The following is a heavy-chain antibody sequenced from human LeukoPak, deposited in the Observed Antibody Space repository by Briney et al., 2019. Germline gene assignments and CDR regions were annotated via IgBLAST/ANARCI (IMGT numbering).Heavy chain of an antibody. Sequence: GGSLRLSCAASGFTFSSYEMNWVRQAPGKGLEWVSYISSSGSTIYYADSVKGRFTISRDNAKNSLYLQMNSLRAEDTAVYYCARVNAYYGSGSYYNVGGDYWGQGTLVTVSS. CDR1: GFTFSSYE. V-gene: IGHV3-48*03. J-gene: IGHJ4*02. D-gene: IGHD3-10*01. CDR2: ISSSGSTI. CDR3: ARVNAYYGSGSYYNVGGDY.